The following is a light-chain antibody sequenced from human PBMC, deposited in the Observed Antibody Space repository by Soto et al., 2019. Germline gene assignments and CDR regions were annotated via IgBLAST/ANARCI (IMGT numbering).Light chain of an antibody. CDR2: GAS. CDR1: QSLGRY. Sequence: DIVLTQSPDTLSLSPGESATLSCRASQSLGRYLAWYQQKPGQAPRLLIYGASSRATGIPDRFSGSGSGTDFTLTISRLEPEDFAVYYCQQYGRSPTTFGQGTKVDIK. CDR3: QQYGRSPTT. J-gene: IGKJ1*01. V-gene: IGKV3-20*01.